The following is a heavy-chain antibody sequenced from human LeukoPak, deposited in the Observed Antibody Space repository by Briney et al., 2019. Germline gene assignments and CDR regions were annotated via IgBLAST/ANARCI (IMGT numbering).Heavy chain of an antibody. CDR2: VNASGGST. CDR1: GYPFSSYY. V-gene: IGHV1-46*01. CDR3: ARDLYYGDYAFDY. Sequence: ASVKASCKASGYPFSSYYIHWVRRAAGHRLEWMGIVNASGGSTSYAQKFQGNVTMTRDTSTSTVYMEQSSLRSEDTAVYDCARDLYYGDYAFDYWGQGTLVTVSS. J-gene: IGHJ4*02. D-gene: IGHD4-17*01.